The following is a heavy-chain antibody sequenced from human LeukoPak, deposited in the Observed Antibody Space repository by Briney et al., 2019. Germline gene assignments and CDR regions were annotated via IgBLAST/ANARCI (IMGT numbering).Heavy chain of an antibody. CDR2: IWYDGSNK. CDR3: ARGGHTAIGY. Sequence: GGSLRLSCAASGFTFSSYGMHWVRQAPGKGLEWVAVIWYDGSNKYYADSVKGRFTVSRDNSKNTLYLQMNSLRAEDTVVYYFARGGHTAIGYWGQGRLVTVSS. CDR1: GFTFSSYG. D-gene: IGHD5-18*01. J-gene: IGHJ4*02. V-gene: IGHV3-33*01.